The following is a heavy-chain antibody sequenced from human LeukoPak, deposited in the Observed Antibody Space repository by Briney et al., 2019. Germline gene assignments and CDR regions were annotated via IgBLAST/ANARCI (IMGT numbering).Heavy chain of an antibody. J-gene: IGHJ5*02. CDR1: GFTFTSYT. CDR2: ISISSGSI. CDR3: AKESPVAATGRSWFDP. V-gene: IGHV3-48*01. D-gene: IGHD6-13*01. Sequence: GGSLRLSCAASGFTFTSYTMNWVRQAPGKGLEWVSYISISSGSIYYADSVKGRFTISRDNSKNTLYLQMNSLRAEDTAIYYCAKESPVAATGRSWFDPWGQGTLVTVSS.